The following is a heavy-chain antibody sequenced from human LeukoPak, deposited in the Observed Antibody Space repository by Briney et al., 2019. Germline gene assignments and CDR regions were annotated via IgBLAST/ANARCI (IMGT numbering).Heavy chain of an antibody. Sequence: SVKVSCKASGGTFSSYAISRVRQAPGQGLEWMGGIIPIFGTANYAQKFQGRVTITADESTSTAYMELSSLRSEDTAVYYCARDRAARPSLGDAFDIWGQGTMVTVSS. V-gene: IGHV1-69*13. D-gene: IGHD6-6*01. CDR1: GGTFSSYA. CDR2: IIPIFGTA. CDR3: ARDRAARPSLGDAFDI. J-gene: IGHJ3*02.